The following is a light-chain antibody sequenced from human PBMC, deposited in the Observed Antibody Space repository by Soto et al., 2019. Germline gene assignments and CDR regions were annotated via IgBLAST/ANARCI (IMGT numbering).Light chain of an antibody. CDR1: QSISSW. J-gene: IGKJ1*01. CDR2: KAS. V-gene: IGKV1-5*03. Sequence: DIQMTQSPSTLSASVGDRVTITCRASQSISSWLAWYQQKPGKAPKLLIYKASSLESGVPSRFSGSGFGTEFTFTFSSLQPDDFATYYCQQYNSYSRTFGQGTKVDIK. CDR3: QQYNSYSRT.